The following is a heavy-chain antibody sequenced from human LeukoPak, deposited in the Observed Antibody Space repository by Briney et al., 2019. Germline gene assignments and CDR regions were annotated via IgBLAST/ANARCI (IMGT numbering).Heavy chain of an antibody. CDR1: GFTFSSYA. CDR2: MSFDGSNK. CDR3: ARIIVPAASYYYYGMDV. Sequence: PGGSLRLSCAGSGFTFSSYAMHWVRQAPGKGLEWVAVMSFDGSNKSYADSVKGRFTISRDNSKNTLFLQMNSLRPEDTAVYYCARIIVPAASYYYYGMDVWGQGTTVTVSS. J-gene: IGHJ6*02. V-gene: IGHV3-30-3*01. D-gene: IGHD2-2*01.